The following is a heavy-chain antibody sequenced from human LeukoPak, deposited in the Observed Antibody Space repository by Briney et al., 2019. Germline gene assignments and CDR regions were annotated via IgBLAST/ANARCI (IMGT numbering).Heavy chain of an antibody. V-gene: IGHV3-15*01. CDR2: NKRKSDGETV. J-gene: IGHJ4*02. D-gene: IGHD3-10*01. CDR3: TTDLVN. CDR1: GFTFSEAW. Sequence: PGGSLRLSCAGSGFTFSEAWMSWVRQTPGKGLEWLARNKRKSDGETVDYIKPVKGRFSISRDDSKNMLYLQMNSLKTEDTAVYYCTTDLVNWGQGTLVTVSS.